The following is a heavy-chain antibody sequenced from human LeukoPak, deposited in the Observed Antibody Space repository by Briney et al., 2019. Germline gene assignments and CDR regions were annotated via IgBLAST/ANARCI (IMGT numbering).Heavy chain of an antibody. J-gene: IGHJ4*02. CDR1: GGSFSGYY. Sequence: SETLSLTCAVYGGSFSGYYWSWIRQPPGKGLEWIGEINHSGSTNYNPSLKSRVTISVDTSKNQFSLKLSSVTAADTAVYYCARGLKGITMIVVVSGRFDYWGQGTLVTVSS. D-gene: IGHD3-22*01. V-gene: IGHV4-34*01. CDR2: INHSGST. CDR3: ARGLKGITMIVVVSGRFDY.